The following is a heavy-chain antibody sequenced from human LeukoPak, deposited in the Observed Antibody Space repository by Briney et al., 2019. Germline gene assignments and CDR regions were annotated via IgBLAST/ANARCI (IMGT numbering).Heavy chain of an antibody. CDR1: GYSFTSYW. D-gene: IGHD3-22*01. CDR3: ARQGLNYYDSSGYYRGGFDY. V-gene: IGHV5-51*01. Sequence: GESLKISCKGSGYSFTSYWIGWVRQKPGKGLEWMGIIYPGDSDTRYSPSFQGQVTISADKSISTAYLQWSSLKASDTAMYYCARQGLNYYDSSGYYRGGFDYWGQGTLVTVSS. CDR2: IYPGDSDT. J-gene: IGHJ4*02.